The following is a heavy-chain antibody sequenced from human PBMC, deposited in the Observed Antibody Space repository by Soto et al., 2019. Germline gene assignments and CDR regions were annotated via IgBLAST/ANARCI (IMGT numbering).Heavy chain of an antibody. CDR2: INHSGST. CDR3: ARGGFDSSWYWFDP. Sequence: PSETLSLTCAVYGGSFSGYYWSWIRQPPGKGLEWIGEINHSGSTNYDPSLKSRVTISVDTSKNQFPLKLSSVTAADTAVYYCARGGFDSSWYWFDPWGQGTMVTVYS. V-gene: IGHV4-34*01. D-gene: IGHD6-13*01. CDR1: GGSFSGYY. J-gene: IGHJ5*02.